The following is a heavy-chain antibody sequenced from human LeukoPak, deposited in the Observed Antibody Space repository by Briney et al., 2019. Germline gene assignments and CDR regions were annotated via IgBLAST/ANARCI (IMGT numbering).Heavy chain of an antibody. J-gene: IGHJ5*02. Sequence: PSETLSLTCTVSGGSISSSSYYWGWIRRPPGKGLERIGSIYYSGSTYYNPSLKSRVTISVDTSKNQFSLKLSSVTAADTAVYYSARQMTIFGVVPRFDPWGQGTLVTVSS. CDR3: ARQMTIFGVVPRFDP. CDR2: IYYSGST. CDR1: GGSISSSSYY. D-gene: IGHD3-3*01. V-gene: IGHV4-39*01.